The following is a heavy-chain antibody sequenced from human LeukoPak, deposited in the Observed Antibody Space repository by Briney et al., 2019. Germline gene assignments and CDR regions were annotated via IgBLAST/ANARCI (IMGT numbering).Heavy chain of an antibody. Sequence: ASVKVSCKASGYTFTSYSISWVRQAPGQGLEWMGWISAYNGNTNYAQKLQGRVTMTTDTSTSTAYMELRSLGSDDTAVYYCARDPNYYGSGSYYNVGFFVLWGQGTLVTVSS. CDR2: ISAYNGNT. J-gene: IGHJ4*02. CDR1: GYTFTSYS. D-gene: IGHD3-10*01. V-gene: IGHV1-18*01. CDR3: ARDPNYYGSGSYYNVGFFVL.